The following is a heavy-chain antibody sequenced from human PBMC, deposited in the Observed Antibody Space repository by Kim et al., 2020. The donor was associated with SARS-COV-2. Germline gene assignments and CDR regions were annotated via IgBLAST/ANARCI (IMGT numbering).Heavy chain of an antibody. CDR3: ARSGNISASGTSVYYHYYMDV. V-gene: IGHV1-69*04. CDR1: GGTFSRYA. D-gene: IGHD6-13*01. Sequence: SVKVSCKASGGTFSRYAINWLRQAPGQGLEWMGSIIPVYGMSNYARNYEGRVTITADKSTNTAYMALSNLRSEDTAVYYCARSGNISASGTSVYYHYYMDVWGKGTTVTVSS. J-gene: IGHJ6*03. CDR2: IIPVYGMS.